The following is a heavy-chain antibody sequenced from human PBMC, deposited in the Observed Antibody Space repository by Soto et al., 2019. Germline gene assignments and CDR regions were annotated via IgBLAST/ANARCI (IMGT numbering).Heavy chain of an antibody. J-gene: IGHJ4*02. CDR1: GFSLSTSGVG. Sequence: QITLKESGPTLVKPTQTLTLTCTFSGFSLSTSGVGVGWIRQPPGKALEGLVIIYWDDDKSYSPSLRSRLTITKDTSKNQVVLTMTNVDPEDTATYFCAHRRIGVSQWNYGDFDYWGQGTLVTVSS. V-gene: IGHV2-5*02. CDR2: IYWDDDK. D-gene: IGHD1-7*01. CDR3: AHRRIGVSQWNYGDFDY.